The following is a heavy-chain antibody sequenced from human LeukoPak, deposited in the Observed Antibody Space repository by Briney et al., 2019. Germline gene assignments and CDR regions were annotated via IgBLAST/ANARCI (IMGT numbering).Heavy chain of an antibody. V-gene: IGHV3-7*03. CDR1: GFTFSSYW. Sequence: GGSLRLSCAASGFTFSSYWMSWVRQAPGKGLEWVANIKQDGSEKYYVDSVKGRFTISRDNAKNSLYLQMNSLRVEDTAVFYCARDQYDTWSRRGNFDSWGQGTLVIVSS. CDR3: ARDQYDTWSRRGNFDS. D-gene: IGHD3-3*01. J-gene: IGHJ4*02. CDR2: IKQDGSEK.